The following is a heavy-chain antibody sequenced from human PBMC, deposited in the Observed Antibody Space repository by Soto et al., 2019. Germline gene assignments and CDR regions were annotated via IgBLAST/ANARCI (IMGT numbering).Heavy chain of an antibody. CDR3: ASRPDDYGDLYYFDY. J-gene: IGHJ4*02. D-gene: IGHD4-17*01. V-gene: IGHV1-69*04. Sequence: SVKVSCKASGYTFTSYDINWVRQATGQGLEWMGRIIPIIGNANYAQKFQGRVTMTTDKSTSTAYMELSSLRSEDTAVYYCASRPDDYGDLYYFDYWGQGTLVTVSS. CDR1: GYTFTSYD. CDR2: IIPIIGNA.